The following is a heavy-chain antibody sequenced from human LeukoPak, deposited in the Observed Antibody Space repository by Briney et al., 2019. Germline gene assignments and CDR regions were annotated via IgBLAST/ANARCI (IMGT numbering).Heavy chain of an antibody. Sequence: GGSLRLSCAASGFTFSNYPMNWVRQAPGKRPEWLAAVTGGHGVTYYADSVRGRFTISRDSSRNTLYLQMTGLTAEDTAVYYCARDQSTTALSEYWGQGTLVAVSS. CDR3: ARDQSTTALSEY. J-gene: IGHJ4*02. V-gene: IGHV3-23*01. CDR2: VTGGHGVT. D-gene: IGHD1-7*01. CDR1: GFTFSNYP.